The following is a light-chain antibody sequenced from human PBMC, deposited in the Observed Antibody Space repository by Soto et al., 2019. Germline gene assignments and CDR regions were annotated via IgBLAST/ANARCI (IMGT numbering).Light chain of an antibody. CDR1: QNIQRW. J-gene: IGKJ1*01. CDR3: LQYHSDWT. Sequence: DTQMTQSPSTVSASVGDRITITCRASQNIQRWLAWYQQKPVKSPNILIYKESSLERGFQSRFRAGGSGVEFTLNISSVQPEDFATYHCLQYHSDWTVGPVTQVEIK. CDR2: KES. V-gene: IGKV1-5*03.